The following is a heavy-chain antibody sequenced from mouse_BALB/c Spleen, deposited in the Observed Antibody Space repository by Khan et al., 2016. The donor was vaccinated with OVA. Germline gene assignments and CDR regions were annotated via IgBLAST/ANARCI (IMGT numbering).Heavy chain of an antibody. J-gene: IGHJ4*01. Sequence: EVQLVESGPGLVKPSQSLSLTCTVTGYSITSNYAWNWIRQFPGNKLEWMGYISYSGSTSYNPSLKSRISITRDTSKNQFFLQLNSVTTEDTATYYCARTNYYGYAGDYWGQGTSVTVSS. D-gene: IGHD1-1*01. CDR2: ISYSGST. V-gene: IGHV3-2*02. CDR1: GYSITSNYA. CDR3: ARTNYYGYAGDY.